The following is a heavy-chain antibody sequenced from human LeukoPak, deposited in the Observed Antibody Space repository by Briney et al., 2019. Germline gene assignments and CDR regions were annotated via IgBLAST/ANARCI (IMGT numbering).Heavy chain of an antibody. Sequence: TGGSLRLSCAASGFTFSSYSMNWVRQAPGKGLEWVSSISSSSSYIYYADSVKGRFTISRDNAKNSLYLQMNSLRAEDTAVYYCVRGPGYCSGGSCSYFDYWGQGTLVTVSS. CDR1: GFTFSSYS. D-gene: IGHD2-15*01. V-gene: IGHV3-21*01. CDR3: VRGPGYCSGGSCSYFDY. CDR2: ISSSSSYI. J-gene: IGHJ4*02.